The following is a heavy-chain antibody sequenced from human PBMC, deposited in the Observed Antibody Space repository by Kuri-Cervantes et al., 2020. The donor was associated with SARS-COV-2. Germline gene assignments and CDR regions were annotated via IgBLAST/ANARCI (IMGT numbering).Heavy chain of an antibody. Sequence: GESLKISCAASRFAFDTYSMNWVRQAPGKGLEWVSYINSRNTTVYYADSVKGRFTISRDNAKNSLYLQMNSLRDDGTAVYFCARDIYSGWSGLWGFDLWGQGTMVTVSS. V-gene: IGHV3-48*02. CDR1: RFAFDTYS. CDR2: INSRNTTV. D-gene: IGHD5-12*01. CDR3: ARDIYSGWSGLWGFDL. J-gene: IGHJ3*01.